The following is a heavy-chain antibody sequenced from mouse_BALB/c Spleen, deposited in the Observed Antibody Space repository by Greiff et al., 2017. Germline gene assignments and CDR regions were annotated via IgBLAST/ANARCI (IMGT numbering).Heavy chain of an antibody. CDR3: ARGDGYYGYFDV. J-gene: IGHJ1*01. V-gene: IGHV1S29*02. CDR2: IYPYNGGT. D-gene: IGHD2-3*01. Sequence: VQLKQSGPELVKPGASVKISCKASGYTFTDYNMHWVKQSHGKSLEWIGYIYPYNGGTGYNQKFKSKATLTVDNSSSTAYMELRSLTSEDSAVYDCARGDGYYGYFDVWGAGTTVTVSS. CDR1: GYTFTDYN.